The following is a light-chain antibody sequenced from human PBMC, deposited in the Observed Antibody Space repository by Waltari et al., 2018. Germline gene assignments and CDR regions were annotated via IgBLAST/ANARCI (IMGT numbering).Light chain of an antibody. CDR2: RAA. Sequence: DIQLTQSPTTLSASIGDRVTITCRAGQRLGDWLAWYQQKPGKAPKLLVQRAATLENGVPSRFSGRESGTEFTLTINNLQPDDFATYFCHQYLSSSTFGAGTTVDFK. J-gene: IGKJ3*01. CDR3: HQYLSSST. CDR1: QRLGDW. V-gene: IGKV1-5*03.